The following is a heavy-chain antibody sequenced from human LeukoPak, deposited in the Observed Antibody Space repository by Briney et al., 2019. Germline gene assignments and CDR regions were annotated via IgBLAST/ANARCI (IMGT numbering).Heavy chain of an antibody. CDR1: GDSISSSSYY. CDR2: IYYSGST. J-gene: IGHJ5*02. D-gene: IGHD2-2*01. Sequence: SETLSLTCTVSGDSISSSSYYWGWIRQPPGKGLEWIGYIYYSGSTNYNPSLKSRVTISVDTSKNQFSLKLSSVTAADTAVYYCARQLTKGNWFDPWGQGTLVTVSS. CDR3: ARQLTKGNWFDP. V-gene: IGHV4-61*05.